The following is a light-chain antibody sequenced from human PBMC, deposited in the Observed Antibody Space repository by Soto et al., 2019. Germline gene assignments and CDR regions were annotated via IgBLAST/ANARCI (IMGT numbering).Light chain of an antibody. Sequence: EIMMTQSPATLSVSPGERATLSCWASQSVSSNLAWYQQRPGQAPRLLIYGASTRAAGIPARFSGSGSGTDFTLTISGLQSEDSAGYYCQQYNDWPPELTFGGGTEVEIK. J-gene: IGKJ4*01. V-gene: IGKV3-15*01. CDR3: QQYNDWPPELT. CDR2: GAS. CDR1: QSVSSN.